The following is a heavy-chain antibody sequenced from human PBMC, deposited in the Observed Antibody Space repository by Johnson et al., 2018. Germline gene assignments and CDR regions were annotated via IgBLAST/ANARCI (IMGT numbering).Heavy chain of an antibody. CDR2: ISYEGSNK. CDR3: AKEGVMEWEYYGPFQY. V-gene: IGHV3-30*18. Sequence: QVQLLETGGGVVQPGRSLRLSCAASGFTFSSYGMHWVRQAPGKGREWVAVISYEGSNKYYADSVKGRFTISRDNSKNPLYLQMNSLRAEETGVYYWAKEGVMEWEYYGPFQYWGPGTLVTVSS. J-gene: IGHJ1*01. D-gene: IGHD1-26*01. CDR1: GFTFSSYG.